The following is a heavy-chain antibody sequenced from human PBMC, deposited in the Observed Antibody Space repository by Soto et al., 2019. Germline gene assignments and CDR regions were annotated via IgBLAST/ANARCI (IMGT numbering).Heavy chain of an antibody. CDR3: AYGSGRFDY. V-gene: IGHV4-39*01. J-gene: IGHJ4*02. CDR1: RGSISRSSYY. Sequence: NPSETLSLTCRVSRGSISRSSYYWNWIRQPPEKGLEWIGSIFYTGNTYYNPSLKSRLTISIDTPKKQVSLKLTSVTAADTAVYYCAYGSGRFDYWGQGILVTVSS. D-gene: IGHD3-10*01. CDR2: IFYTGNT.